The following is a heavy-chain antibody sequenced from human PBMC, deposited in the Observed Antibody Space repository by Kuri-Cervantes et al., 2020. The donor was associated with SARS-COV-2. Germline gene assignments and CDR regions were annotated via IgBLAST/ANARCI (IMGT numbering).Heavy chain of an antibody. J-gene: IGHJ4*02. Sequence: SQTLSLTCAVYGGSFSGYQWSWIRQTPGMGLEWIGQINDSGATKYNPSLKSRVIVLMGKSKNQFSLKLSSVTAADTAVYYCARGVPGYWGQGSLVTVSS. D-gene: IGHD6-6*01. CDR1: GGSFSGYQ. V-gene: IGHV4-34*01. CDR2: INDSGAT. CDR3: ARGVPGY.